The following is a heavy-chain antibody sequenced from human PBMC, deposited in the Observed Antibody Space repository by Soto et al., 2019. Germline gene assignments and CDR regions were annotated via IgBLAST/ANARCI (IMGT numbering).Heavy chain of an antibody. CDR2: ISYDGSNK. D-gene: IGHD2-2*01. CDR3: ARYCSSTSCYHDY. Sequence: GGSLRLSCAASGFTFSSYAMHWVRQAPGKGLEWVAVISYDGSNKYYADSVKGRFTISRDNSKNTLYLQMNSLRAEDTAVYYCARYCSSTSCYHDYWGQGXLVTVHS. V-gene: IGHV3-30-3*01. CDR1: GFTFSSYA. J-gene: IGHJ4*02.